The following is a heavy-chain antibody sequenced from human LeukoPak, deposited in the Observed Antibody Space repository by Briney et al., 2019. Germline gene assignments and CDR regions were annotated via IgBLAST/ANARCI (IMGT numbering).Heavy chain of an antibody. J-gene: IGHJ4*02. CDR2: IYYSGST. D-gene: IGHD2-2*01. CDR1: GGSISSGGYY. V-gene: IGHV4-30-4*08. Sequence: SQTLSLTCTVSGGSISSGGYYWSWIRQPPGKGLEWIGYIYYSGSTYYNPSLKSRVTISVDTSKNQFSLKLSSVTAADTAVYYCARDRSSTSQSYFDYWGQGTLVTVSS. CDR3: ARDRSSTSQSYFDY.